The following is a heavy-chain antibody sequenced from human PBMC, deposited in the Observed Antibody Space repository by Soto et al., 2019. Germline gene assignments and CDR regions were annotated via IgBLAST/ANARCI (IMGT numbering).Heavy chain of an antibody. CDR2: ISSSSSTI. CDR1: GFIFSNYA. Sequence: GSLRLSCAASGFIFSNYAMHWVRQAPGKGLEWVSYISSSSSTIYYADSVKGRFTISRDNAKNSLYLQMNSLRDEDTAVYYCARDAPLGRVDFDYWGQGTLVTVSS. D-gene: IGHD1-26*01. CDR3: ARDAPLGRVDFDY. J-gene: IGHJ4*02. V-gene: IGHV3-48*02.